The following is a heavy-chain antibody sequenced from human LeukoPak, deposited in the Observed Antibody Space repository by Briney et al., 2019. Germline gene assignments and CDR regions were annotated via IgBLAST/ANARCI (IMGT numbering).Heavy chain of an antibody. CDR2: IYTGGSA. J-gene: IGHJ4*02. V-gene: IGHV4-4*07. CDR1: GGSISNTY. D-gene: IGHD6-19*01. Sequence: SETLSLTCTVSGGSISNTYWSWIRQSAGKGLEWIGRIYTGGSATYNPSLKSRVTISVDTSKNQFSLKLSSVTAADTAVYYCARTKYSSGWYFDYWGQGTLVTVSS. CDR3: ARTKYSSGWYFDY.